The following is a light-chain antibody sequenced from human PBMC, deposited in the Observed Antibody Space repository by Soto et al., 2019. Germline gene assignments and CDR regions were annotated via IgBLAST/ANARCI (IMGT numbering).Light chain of an antibody. Sequence: EMVLTQAPGTMYLSPGERATLSCRASLSCSSSYLAWYQQKPGQAPRLLIYGASSRATGIPDRFSGSGSGTDFTLTIIRLEPEDFGLYYCQQYGSSSYTFGQGNNLEIK. CDR3: QQYGSSSYT. J-gene: IGKJ2*01. V-gene: IGKV3-20*01. CDR2: GAS. CDR1: LSCSSSY.